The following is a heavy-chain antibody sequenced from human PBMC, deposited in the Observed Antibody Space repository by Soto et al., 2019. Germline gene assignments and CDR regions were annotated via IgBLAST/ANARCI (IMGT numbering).Heavy chain of an antibody. CDR2: IIPIFGTA. V-gene: IGHV1-69*13. CDR1: GGTFSSYA. J-gene: IGHJ4*02. CDR3: ARDRIAARTGYFDY. D-gene: IGHD6-6*01. Sequence: ASVKVSCKASGGTFSSYAISWVRQAPGQGLEWMGGIIPIFGTANYAQKFQGRVTITADESTSTAYMELSSLRSEDTAVYYCARDRIAARTGYFDYWGQGTLVTVSS.